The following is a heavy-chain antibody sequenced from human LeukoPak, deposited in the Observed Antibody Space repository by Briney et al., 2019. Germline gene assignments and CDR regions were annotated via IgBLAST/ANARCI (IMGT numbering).Heavy chain of an antibody. J-gene: IGHJ3*02. CDR3: ARTDYYDSSDHTGPHAFDI. D-gene: IGHD3-22*01. V-gene: IGHV4-34*01. CDR2: INHSGST. CDR1: GGSFSGYY. Sequence: SETLSLTCAVHGGSFSGYYWSWIRQPPGKGLEWIGEINHSGSTNYNPSLKSRVTISVDTSKNQFSLKLSSVTAADTAVYYRARTDYYDSSDHTGPHAFDIWGQGTMVTVSS.